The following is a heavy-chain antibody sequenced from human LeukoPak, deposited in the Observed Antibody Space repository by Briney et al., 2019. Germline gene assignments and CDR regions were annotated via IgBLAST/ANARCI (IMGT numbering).Heavy chain of an antibody. D-gene: IGHD5-12*01. CDR1: GGIFSSYA. J-gene: IGHJ4*02. V-gene: IGHV1-69*05. CDR2: IIPIFGTA. Sequence: SVKVSCKASGGIFSSYAISWVRQAPGQGLEWMGRIIPIFGTANYAQKFQGRVTITTDESTSTAYMELSSLRSEDTAVYYCARQMTRGYSGYDADVYFDYWGQGTLVTVSS. CDR3: ARQMTRGYSGYDADVYFDY.